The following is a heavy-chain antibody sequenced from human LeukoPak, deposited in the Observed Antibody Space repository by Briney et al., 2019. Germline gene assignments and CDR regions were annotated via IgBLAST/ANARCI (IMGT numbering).Heavy chain of an antibody. Sequence: PSETLLLTFTVSGAPMSNYFCTWIRQPAAKVLEWIGRIYSSGRINYNPSLKSRVTLSIDTSNSQFSLKLTSVTAADTALYYCARAPAGCGGTCPFDYWGQGTLITVSS. CDR2: IYSSGRI. D-gene: IGHD2-21*01. CDR1: GAPMSNYF. CDR3: ARAPAGCGGTCPFDY. V-gene: IGHV4-4*07. J-gene: IGHJ4*02.